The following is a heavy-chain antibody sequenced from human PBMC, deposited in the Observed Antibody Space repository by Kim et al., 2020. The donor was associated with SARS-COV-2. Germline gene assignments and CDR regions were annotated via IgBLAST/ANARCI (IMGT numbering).Heavy chain of an antibody. Sequence: SGNTKYNPSLKSRVTVSVDTSKNQFSLKLSSVTAADTAVYYCAGHDAFDIWGQGTMVTVSS. CDR3: AGHDAFDI. V-gene: IGHV4-61*07. CDR2: SGNT. J-gene: IGHJ3*02.